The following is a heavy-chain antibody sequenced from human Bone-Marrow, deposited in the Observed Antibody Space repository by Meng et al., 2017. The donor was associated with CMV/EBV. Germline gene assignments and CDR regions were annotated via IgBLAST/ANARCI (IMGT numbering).Heavy chain of an antibody. CDR1: GFNFGEYV. CDR2: IRSKAYGGTT. V-gene: IGHV3-49*04. CDR3: TAVTTAGDV. Sequence: GGSLRLSCKTSGFNFGEYVMNWVRQAPGKGLEWVSFIRSKAYGGTTKYAASVKGRFTMSRDDSKSIAYLQMNSLKTEDTAVYYCTAVTTAGDVWGRGTMVTFSS. J-gene: IGHJ6*02. D-gene: IGHD4-11*01.